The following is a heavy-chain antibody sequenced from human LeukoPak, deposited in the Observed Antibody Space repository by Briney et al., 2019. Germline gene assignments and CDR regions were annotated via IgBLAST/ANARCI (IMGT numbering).Heavy chain of an antibody. D-gene: IGHD6-13*01. CDR2: IIPIFGTA. V-gene: IGHV1-69*13. J-gene: IGHJ5*02. CDR1: GGTFSSYA. Sequence: SVKVSCKASGGTFSSYAISWVRQAPGQGLEWMGGIIPIFGTANYAQKFQGRVTVTADESTSTAYMELSSLRSEDTAVYFCASAPRYSSSWPNNWFDPWGQGTLVTVSS. CDR3: ASAPRYSSSWPNNWFDP.